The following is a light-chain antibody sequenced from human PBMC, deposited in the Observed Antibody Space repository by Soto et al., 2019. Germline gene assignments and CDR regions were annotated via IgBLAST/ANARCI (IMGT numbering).Light chain of an antibody. V-gene: IGKV3-15*01. CDR1: QSVSSN. CDR3: QPVRACLGT. J-gene: IGKJ1*01. Sequence: EVVMVESRGSRSVTQGERATLSCRASQSVSSNLAWYQQKPGQAPRLLISGASTRATGIPARFSGSGSGTVFTLAISIWQSEDFAIYYCQPVRACLGTFAQG. CDR2: GAS.